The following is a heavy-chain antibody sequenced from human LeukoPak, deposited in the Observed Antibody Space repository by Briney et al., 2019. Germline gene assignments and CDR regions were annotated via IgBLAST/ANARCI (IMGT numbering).Heavy chain of an antibody. V-gene: IGHV3-23*01. Sequence: GGSLRLSCAASGFTFRSYAMNWVRQAPGKGLEWVSSTSGSGGSTYYADSVKGRFTISRDNPKNTLYLQMNSLRAEDTAVYYCAKEYRSSDYWGQGTLVTVSS. CDR2: TSGSGGST. CDR1: GFTFRSYA. J-gene: IGHJ4*02. CDR3: AKEYRSSDY. D-gene: IGHD6-6*01.